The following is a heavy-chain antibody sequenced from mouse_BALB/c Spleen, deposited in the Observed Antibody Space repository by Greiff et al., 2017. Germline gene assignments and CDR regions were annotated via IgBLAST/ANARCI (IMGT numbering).Heavy chain of an antibody. D-gene: IGHD1-2*01. Sequence: QVQLQQSGAELAKPGASVKMSCKASGYTFTSYWMHWVKQRPGQGLEWIGYINPSTGYTEYNQKFKDKATLTADKSSSTAYMQLSSLTSEDSAVYYCAIYGYVAWFAYWGQGTLVTVSA. CDR1: GYTFTSYW. CDR3: AIYGYVAWFAY. J-gene: IGHJ3*01. CDR2: INPSTGYT. V-gene: IGHV1-7*01.